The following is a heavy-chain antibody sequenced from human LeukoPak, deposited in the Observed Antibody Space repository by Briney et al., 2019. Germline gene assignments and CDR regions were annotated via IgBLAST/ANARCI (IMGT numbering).Heavy chain of an antibody. J-gene: IGHJ2*01. CDR1: GGSISSYY. CDR2: IHYSGST. Sequence: SETLSLTCTVSGGSISSYYWSWIRQPPGKGLEWIGYIHYSGSTNYNPSLKGRVTISVDTSKNQFSLKLSSVTAADTAVYYCASPAVVKGWWYFDLWGRGTLVTVSS. V-gene: IGHV4-59*01. D-gene: IGHD3-22*01. CDR3: ASPAVVKGWWYFDL.